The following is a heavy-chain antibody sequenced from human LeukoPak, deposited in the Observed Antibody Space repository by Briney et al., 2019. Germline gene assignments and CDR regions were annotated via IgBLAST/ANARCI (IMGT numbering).Heavy chain of an antibody. CDR3: ARGLGATITTNWFDP. V-gene: IGHV1-18*01. D-gene: IGHD5-12*01. CDR1: GYTFTSYG. Sequence: ASVKVSCKASGYTFTSYGISWVRQAPGQGLEWMGWISAYNGNTNYAQKLQGRVTMTTDTSTSTAYMELRSLRSDDTAVYYCARGLGATITTNWFDPWGQGTLVTVSS. J-gene: IGHJ5*02. CDR2: ISAYNGNT.